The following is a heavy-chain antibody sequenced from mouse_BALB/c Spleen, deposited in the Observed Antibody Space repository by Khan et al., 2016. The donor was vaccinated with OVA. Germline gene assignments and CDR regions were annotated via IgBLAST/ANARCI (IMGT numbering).Heavy chain of an antibody. CDR2: IYPGSDST. D-gene: IGHD4-1*01. CDR3: ARAGWDVFAY. J-gene: IGHJ3*01. Sequence: QVQLKQSGPELVKPGASVKMSCKASGYTFTDYVMNWVKQRTGQGFEWIGQIYPGSDSTYYNEKFKGKATLTADRSSSTVYMHLSSLTSEESAVYFCARAGWDVFAYWGQGTLVTVSA. CDR1: GYTFTDYV. V-gene: IGHV1-77*01.